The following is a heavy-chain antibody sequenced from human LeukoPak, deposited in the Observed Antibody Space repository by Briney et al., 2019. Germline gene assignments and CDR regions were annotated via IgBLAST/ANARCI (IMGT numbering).Heavy chain of an antibody. D-gene: IGHD1-26*01. CDR3: ARWESGTYLILDH. Sequence: PGGSLRLSCAASGFTFSDYYMSWIRQAPGKGLEWVSYISSSGSTIYYADSVKGRFTISRDNAKNSLYLQMNSLRDEDTAVYYCARWESGTYLILDHWGPGTLVTVSS. CDR1: GFTFSDYY. J-gene: IGHJ4*02. V-gene: IGHV3-11*04. CDR2: ISSSGSTI.